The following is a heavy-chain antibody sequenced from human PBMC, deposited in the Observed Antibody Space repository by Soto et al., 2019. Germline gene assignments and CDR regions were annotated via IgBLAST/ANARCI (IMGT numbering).Heavy chain of an antibody. Sequence: SVKVSCKASGGTFRSYAISWVRQDPGQGLEWMGGIIPIFGTANYAQKFQGRVTITADESTSTAYMELSSLRSEDTAVYYCASLSIAAPWGQGTLVTVSS. V-gene: IGHV1-69*13. CDR3: ASLSIAAP. CDR2: IIPIFGTA. D-gene: IGHD6-6*01. CDR1: GGTFRSYA. J-gene: IGHJ4*02.